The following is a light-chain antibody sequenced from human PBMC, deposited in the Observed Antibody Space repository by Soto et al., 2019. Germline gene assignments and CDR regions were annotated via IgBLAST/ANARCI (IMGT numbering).Light chain of an antibody. CDR3: QQYNNRPPWT. CDR2: DAS. V-gene: IGKV3-15*01. Sequence: ILMTQSPATLSVSPGERATLSCRAGQSVSNNLAWYQQKPGQAPRLLIYDASTRATGIPARFRGSGSGTEFTLTISGLQSEDFAVYYCQQYNNRPPWTFGQGTKVEIK. CDR1: QSVSNN. J-gene: IGKJ1*01.